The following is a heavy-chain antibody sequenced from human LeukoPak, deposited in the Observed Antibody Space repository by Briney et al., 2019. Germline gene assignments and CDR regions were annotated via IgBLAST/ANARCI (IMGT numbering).Heavy chain of an antibody. D-gene: IGHD3-10*02. CDR3: AREMFPNWFDP. V-gene: IGHV3-66*02. CDR1: GFTVSSNY. CDR2: IYSGGST. J-gene: IGHJ5*02. Sequence: GGSLRLSCAGSGFTVSSNYMSWVRQAPGKGLEWVSVIYSGGSTYYADSVKRRFTISRDNSKNTLYLQMNSLRAEDTAVYYCAREMFPNWFDPWGQGTLVTVSS.